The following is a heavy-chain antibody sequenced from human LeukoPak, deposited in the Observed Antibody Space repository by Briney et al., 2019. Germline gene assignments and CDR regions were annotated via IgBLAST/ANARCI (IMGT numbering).Heavy chain of an antibody. V-gene: IGHV3-23*01. D-gene: IGHD2-2*01. CDR1: GFTFDDYA. CDR3: AKGWRLGYCSSTSCYVVGDAFDI. J-gene: IGHJ3*02. Sequence: GGSLRLSCAASGFTFDDYAMHWVRQAPGKGLEWVSAISGSGGSTYYADSVKGRFTISRDNSKNTLYLQMNSLRAEDTAVYYCAKGWRLGYCSSTSCYVVGDAFDIWGLGTMVTVSS. CDR2: ISGSGGST.